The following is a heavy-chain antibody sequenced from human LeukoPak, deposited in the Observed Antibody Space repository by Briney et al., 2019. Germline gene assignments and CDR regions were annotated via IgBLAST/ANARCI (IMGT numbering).Heavy chain of an antibody. CDR1: GYTFTSYG. J-gene: IGHJ4*02. Sequence: ASVKVSCKASGYTFTSYGISWVRQAPGQGLEWMGWISAYNGNTNYAQKLQGRVTMTTDTSTSTAYMELRSLRSDDTAVYYCARDYYYDSSGQHDYWGQGTLVTASS. D-gene: IGHD3-22*01. V-gene: IGHV1-18*01. CDR3: ARDYYYDSSGQHDY. CDR2: ISAYNGNT.